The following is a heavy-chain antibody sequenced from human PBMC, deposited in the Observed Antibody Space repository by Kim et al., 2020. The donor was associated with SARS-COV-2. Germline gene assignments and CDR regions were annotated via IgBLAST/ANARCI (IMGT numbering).Heavy chain of an antibody. Sequence: QKFQGRVTITADESTSTAYMELSRLRSEDTAVYYCARGGYNWNDEGAFDIWGQGTMVTVSS. D-gene: IGHD1-1*01. CDR3: ARGGYNWNDEGAFDI. J-gene: IGHJ3*02. V-gene: IGHV1-69*01.